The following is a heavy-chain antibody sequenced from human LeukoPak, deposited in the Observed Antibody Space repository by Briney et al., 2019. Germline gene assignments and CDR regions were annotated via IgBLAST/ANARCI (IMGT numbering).Heavy chain of an antibody. CDR1: GYSFTDYW. D-gene: IGHD2-2*02. CDR2: IYPGDSHT. CDR3: ARGPYAYTSSATLGSYNWFDP. J-gene: IGHJ5*02. Sequence: GESLKISCKASGYSFTDYWIGWVRQMPGKGLEWMGIIYPGDSHTRYSPSFQDQVTISVDKSISTAYLQWSSLKASDTAMYYCARGPYAYTSSATLGSYNWFDPWGQGSLVTVSS. V-gene: IGHV5-51*01.